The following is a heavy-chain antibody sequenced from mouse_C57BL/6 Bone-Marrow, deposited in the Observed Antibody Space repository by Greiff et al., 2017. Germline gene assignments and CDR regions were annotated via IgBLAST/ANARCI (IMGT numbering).Heavy chain of an antibody. CDR2: ISDGGSYT. D-gene: IGHD2-5*01. CDR3: ARGSNYVGYFDY. V-gene: IGHV5-4*03. Sequence: EVKLQESGGGLVKPGGSLKLSCAASGFTFSSYAMSWVRQTPEKRLEWVATISDGGSYTYYPDNVKGRFTISRDNAKNNLYLQMSHLKSEDTAMYYCARGSNYVGYFDYWGQGTTLTVSS. J-gene: IGHJ2*01. CDR1: GFTFSSYA.